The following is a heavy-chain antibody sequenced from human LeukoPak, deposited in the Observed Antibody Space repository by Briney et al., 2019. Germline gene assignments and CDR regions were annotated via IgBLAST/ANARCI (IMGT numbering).Heavy chain of an antibody. V-gene: IGHV6-1*01. J-gene: IGHJ4*02. CDR2: TYYRSKWYN. Sequence: SQTLSLTCAISGDSVSSNSAAWNWIRQSPSRGLEWLGRTYYRSKWYNDYAVSVERRITINSDTSKNQFSLRLNSVTPEDTAVYYGARDGQGGPARFDYGGQGTLVTVSS. CDR3: ARDGQGGPARFDY. CDR1: GDSVSSNSAA.